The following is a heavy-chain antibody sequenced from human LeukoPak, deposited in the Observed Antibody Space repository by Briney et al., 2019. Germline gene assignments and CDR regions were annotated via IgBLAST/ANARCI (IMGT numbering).Heavy chain of an antibody. Sequence: SETLSLTCTVSGDSISNYYWSWIRQPPGTGLEWVGYIYYSGITNSNPSLKSRVTISIDTSKNQFSLKLSSVTAADTAVYYCAREVPGFYGSGTYYIVGTYFDYWGQGTLVTVSS. D-gene: IGHD3-10*01. V-gene: IGHV4-59*01. CDR2: IYYSGIT. CDR1: GDSISNYY. J-gene: IGHJ4*02. CDR3: AREVPGFYGSGTYYIVGTYFDY.